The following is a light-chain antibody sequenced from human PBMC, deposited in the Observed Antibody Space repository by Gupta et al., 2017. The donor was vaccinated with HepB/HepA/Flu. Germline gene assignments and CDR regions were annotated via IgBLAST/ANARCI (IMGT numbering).Light chain of an antibody. CDR2: DAS. V-gene: IGKV3-11*01. CDR3: QQCKTCPVT. Sequence: EIVLTQSPATLSLSPGERGTLSCRASQIVYNYLVWYQQKPGQAPRLLIYDASKRATGIPARFSGSGSGTDSTLTISSVEPEDFAVYHCQQCKTCPVTFVRGTKVEF. CDR1: QIVYNY. J-gene: IGKJ4*02.